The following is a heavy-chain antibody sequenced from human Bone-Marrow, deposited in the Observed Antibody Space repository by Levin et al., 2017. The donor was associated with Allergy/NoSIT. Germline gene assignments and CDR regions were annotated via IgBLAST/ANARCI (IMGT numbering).Heavy chain of an antibody. Sequence: GGSLRLSCAASGLTFSNAWMSWVRQAPGKGLEWVGRIKSKADGGTTDYGAPVKGRFTISREDSKNMLYLQMNSLKTEDTAVYYCLVVPTALDNGVDVWGQGTTVTVSS. D-gene: IGHD2-2*01. V-gene: IGHV3-15*01. CDR2: IKSKADGGTT. CDR1: GLTFSNAW. CDR3: LVVPTALDNGVDV. J-gene: IGHJ6*02.